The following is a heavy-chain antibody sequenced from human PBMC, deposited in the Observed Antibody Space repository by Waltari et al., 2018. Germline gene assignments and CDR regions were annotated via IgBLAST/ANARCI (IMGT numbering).Heavy chain of an antibody. J-gene: IGHJ4*02. Sequence: EVQLLESGGGLVQPGGSLRLSCAASGFTFSSYAMSWVSQAPGNGLEWVSVNYSGGSTYYADSVKGRFTISRDNSKNTLYLQMNSLRAEDTAVYYCAKTGRRDGYNSNYWGQGTLVTVSS. CDR3: AKTGRRDGYNSNY. CDR1: GFTFSSYA. V-gene: IGHV3-23*03. CDR2: NYSGGST. D-gene: IGHD5-12*01.